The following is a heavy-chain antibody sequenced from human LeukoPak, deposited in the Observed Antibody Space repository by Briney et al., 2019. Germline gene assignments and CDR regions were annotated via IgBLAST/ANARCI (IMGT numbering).Heavy chain of an antibody. D-gene: IGHD5-24*01. Sequence: GGSLRLSCAASGFAFSNYWMHWVRQVPGKGLVWVSRITRDGSYANYADSVKGRFTFSRDNARNTLYLQMNSLRAEDTAVYYCARDGDGYNIDFWGQGALVTVSS. CDR1: GFAFSNYW. CDR3: ARDGDGYNIDF. J-gene: IGHJ4*02. V-gene: IGHV3-74*01. CDR2: ITRDGSYA.